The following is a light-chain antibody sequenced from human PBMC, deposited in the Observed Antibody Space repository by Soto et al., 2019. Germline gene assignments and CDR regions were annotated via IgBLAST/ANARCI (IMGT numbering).Light chain of an antibody. CDR2: AAS. CDR3: QQTYSTLSIT. Sequence: DIQMTQSPSSLSASVGDRVTITCRASESIARHLNWYQQKPGKAPKFLIYAASSLQNGVPSRFRGGGSGTDFTLTINNLQPEDFATYSCQQTYSTLSITFGQGTRLEMK. J-gene: IGKJ5*01. V-gene: IGKV1-39*01. CDR1: ESIARH.